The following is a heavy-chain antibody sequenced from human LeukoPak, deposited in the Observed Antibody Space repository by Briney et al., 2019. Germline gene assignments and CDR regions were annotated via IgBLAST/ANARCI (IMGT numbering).Heavy chain of an antibody. V-gene: IGHV1-18*01. J-gene: IGHJ4*02. CDR1: GYTFTSYG. D-gene: IGHD3-22*01. Sequence: ASVTVSCTASGYTFTSYGISWVRQAPGQGLEWMGWISAYNGNTNYAQKLQGRVTMTTDTSTSTAYMELRSLRSDDTAVYYCAREGSYYDSSGYSYPYWGQGTLVTVSS. CDR3: AREGSYYDSSGYSYPY. CDR2: ISAYNGNT.